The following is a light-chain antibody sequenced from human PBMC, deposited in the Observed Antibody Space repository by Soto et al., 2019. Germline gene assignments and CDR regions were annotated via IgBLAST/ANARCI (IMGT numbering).Light chain of an antibody. CDR3: QQRSNWPPAWT. CDR2: DAS. V-gene: IGKV3-11*01. Sequence: EIVLTQSPATLSSSPGERATLSCRASQSVSGYLAWYQQKPGQAPRLLIYDASNRATGIPARFSGSGSGTDFTLTISSLEPEDFAVYYCQQRSNWPPAWTFGQGTKVDIK. J-gene: IGKJ1*01. CDR1: QSVSGY.